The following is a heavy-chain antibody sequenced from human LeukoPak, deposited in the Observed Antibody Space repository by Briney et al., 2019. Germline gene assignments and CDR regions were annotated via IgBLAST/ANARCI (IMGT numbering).Heavy chain of an antibody. CDR1: GCTFSTHA. CDR3: ATVRGWDHTNNWLDG. CDR2: IIPMLGIA. Sequence: GASVKVSCMTSGCTFSTHAISWVRQAPGQGLEWMGRIIPMLGIANYAQNFQGRVTITADKSTTTAYMELSSLRSEDTAVYYCATVRGWDHTNNWLDGCGQGTLVTVSS. V-gene: IGHV1-69*04. D-gene: IGHD3-10*02. J-gene: IGHJ5*02.